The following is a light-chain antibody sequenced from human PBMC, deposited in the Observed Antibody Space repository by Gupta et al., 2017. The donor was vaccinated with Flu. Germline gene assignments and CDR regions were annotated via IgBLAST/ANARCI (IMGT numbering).Light chain of an antibody. V-gene: IGKV1-39*01. Sequence: ATVTCGCRASVNVDYYFNWYRRKPGKPLKLLIFSASTFRSLVPLRFSGCRSGTDFTLTIIRLEPFDFATYYCQHNDITPWTFGQGTKVEI. CDR3: QHNDITPWT. J-gene: IGKJ1*01. CDR2: SAS. CDR1: VNVDYY.